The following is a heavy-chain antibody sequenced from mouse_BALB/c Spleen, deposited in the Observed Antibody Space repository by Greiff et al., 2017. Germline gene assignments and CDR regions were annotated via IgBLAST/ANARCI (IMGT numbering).Heavy chain of an antibody. D-gene: IGHD2-12*01. V-gene: IGHV1S81*02. J-gene: IGHJ3*01. Sequence: VQLQQPGAELVKPGASVKLSCKASGYTFTSYYMYWVKQRPGQGLEWIGGINPSNGGTNFNEKFKSKATLTVDKSSSTAYMQLSSLTSEDSAVYYCTSGCYDEGFAYWGQGTLVTVSA. CDR3: TSGCYDEGFAY. CDR2: INPSNGGT. CDR1: GYTFTSYY.